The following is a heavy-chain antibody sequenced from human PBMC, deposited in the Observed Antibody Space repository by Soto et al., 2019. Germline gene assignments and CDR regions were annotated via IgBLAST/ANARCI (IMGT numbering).Heavy chain of an antibody. V-gene: IGHV4-59*08. Sequence: QVRLQESGPGLVKPSETLSLTGTVSGGSMISYKWSWIRQPPGRGLEWIGFIYYAGSTKYNASLNSRVTISVDTSKNQFSLTVTSVSAADTAVYYCARRIVATETFDYWGQGTLVTVSS. J-gene: IGHJ4*02. CDR1: GGSMISYK. CDR3: ARRIVATETFDY. D-gene: IGHD5-12*01. CDR2: IYYAGST.